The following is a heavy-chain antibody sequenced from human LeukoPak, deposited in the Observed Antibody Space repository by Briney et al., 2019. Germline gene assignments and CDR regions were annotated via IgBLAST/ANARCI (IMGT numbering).Heavy chain of an antibody. J-gene: IGHJ4*02. CDR2: INHSGST. D-gene: IGHD3-9*01. CDR1: GGSFSGYY. V-gene: IGHV4-34*01. CDR3: APPVILTG. Sequence: PSETLSLTCAVYGGSFSGYYWSWIRQPPGKGLEWIGEINHSGSTNYNPSLKSRVTISVDTSKNQFSLKLSSVTAADTAVYCCAPPVILTGWGQGTLVTVSS.